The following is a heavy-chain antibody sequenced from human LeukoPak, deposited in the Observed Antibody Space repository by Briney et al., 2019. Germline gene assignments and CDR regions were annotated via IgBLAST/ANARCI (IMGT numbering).Heavy chain of an antibody. CDR3: AKDLGEVVVGGVFES. V-gene: IGHV3-30*18. D-gene: IGHD2-15*01. CDR2: ISYDDSHK. CDR1: GFTFSTYG. J-gene: IGHJ4*02. Sequence: SGGSLRLSCAASGFTFSTYGMHWVRQAPGKGLEWLAVISYDDSHKYYADSVKGRFTISRDNSKNMLFLQMTSLRAEDTAFYYCAKDLGEVVVGGVFESWGQGTLLTVSS.